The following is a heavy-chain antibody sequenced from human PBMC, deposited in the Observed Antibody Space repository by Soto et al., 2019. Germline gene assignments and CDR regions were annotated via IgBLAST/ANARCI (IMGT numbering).Heavy chain of an antibody. Sequence: PSETLSLTCTVSGGSIISYYWSWILQPPWKGLEWIGYINYSGSTNYNPSLKSRVTISVDTSKNQFSLKLSSVTAADTAVYYCARHTAYCGGDCYSIMMAPVDYWGQGTLVTVSS. J-gene: IGHJ4*02. CDR1: GGSIISYY. V-gene: IGHV4-59*08. CDR2: INYSGST. CDR3: ARHTAYCGGDCYSIMMAPVDY. D-gene: IGHD2-21*02.